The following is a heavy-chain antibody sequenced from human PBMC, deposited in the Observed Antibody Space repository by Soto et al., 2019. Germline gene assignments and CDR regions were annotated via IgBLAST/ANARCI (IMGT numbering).Heavy chain of an antibody. V-gene: IGHV1-3*01. Sequence: ASVKVSCKASGYNFANYGLHWVRQAPEQRLEWMGLINVGNGNIYYSQNFQGRVTLTRDTSASTAYMELSSLRSEDTAVYFCASCPQNCITTSPCCLYFDFWGQGTLVTVSS. CDR3: ASCPQNCITTSPCCLYFDF. CDR2: INVGNGNI. J-gene: IGHJ4*02. CDR1: GYNFANYG. D-gene: IGHD3-10*01.